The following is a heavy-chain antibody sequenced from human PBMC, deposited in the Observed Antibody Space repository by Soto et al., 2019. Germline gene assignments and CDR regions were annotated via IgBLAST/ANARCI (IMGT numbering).Heavy chain of an antibody. CDR1: GGTFSSYA. CDR3: ATVDTAMVYYYYGMDV. Sequence: QVQLVQSGAEVKKPGSSVKVSCKASGGTFSSYAISWVRQAPGQGLEWMGGIIPILGTANYAQKFQGRVTITADESTSTAYMELSSLRSEDTAVYYCATVDTAMVYYYYGMDVWGQGTTVTVSS. D-gene: IGHD5-18*01. CDR2: IIPILGTA. J-gene: IGHJ6*02. V-gene: IGHV1-69*12.